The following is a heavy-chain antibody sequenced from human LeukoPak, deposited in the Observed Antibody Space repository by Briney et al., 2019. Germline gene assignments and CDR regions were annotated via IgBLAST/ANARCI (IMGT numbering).Heavy chain of an antibody. CDR3: ASRSPALDY. CDR1: GFTFSSFG. J-gene: IGHJ4*02. Sequence: GRSLRLSCAASGFTFSSFGMHWVRQAPGKGLEWVAVIWYDGTKKYYADSVKGRFTISRDNSKNTLHLQMNSLRVEDTAMYYCASRSPALDYWGQGTLVTVSS. D-gene: IGHD2-2*01. V-gene: IGHV3-33*01. CDR2: IWYDGTKK.